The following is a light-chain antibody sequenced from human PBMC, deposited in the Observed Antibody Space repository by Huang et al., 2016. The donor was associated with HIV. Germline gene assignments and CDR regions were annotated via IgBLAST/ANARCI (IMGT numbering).Light chain of an antibody. V-gene: IGKV3-11*01. CDR1: QSVSTY. J-gene: IGKJ4*01. CDR3: QQRSNWLT. Sequence: VLTQSPATLSLSPGERATLSCRASQSVSTYLAWYQQRPGQPPRLLIYDASNRATGIPARCSGSGAGTDFTLTISSLEPEDFAVYYCQQRSNWLTFGGGTKV. CDR2: DAS.